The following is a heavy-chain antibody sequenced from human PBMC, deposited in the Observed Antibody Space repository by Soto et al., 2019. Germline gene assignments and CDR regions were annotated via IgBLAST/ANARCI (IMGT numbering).Heavy chain of an antibody. CDR2: IYYTGSV. CDR3: ARPYSGSSRXLDV. CDR1: GASISTGGYY. Sequence: PSETLSLTCTVSGASISTGGYYWTWIRQHPGKGLEWIGYIYYTGSVYYNPSLKTRVTISIDTSRNQFSLNMRSATPADTAVYYCARPYSGSSRXLDVWAQRITVTVSS. D-gene: IGHD5-18*01. V-gene: IGHV4-31*03. J-gene: IGHJ6*02.